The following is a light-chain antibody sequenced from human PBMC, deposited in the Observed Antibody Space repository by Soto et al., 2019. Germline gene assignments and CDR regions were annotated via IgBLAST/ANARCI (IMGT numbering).Light chain of an antibody. CDR3: QQTYSPPYG. CDR1: QNIDNY. J-gene: IGKJ2*01. Sequence: DLQMTQSPVSLSASVGDRVTITCRASQNIDNYLNWYQQRPGKAPNLLIYVISNLQTGVPSRFSGSGSGTDFTLTISSLQPEDFATYYCQQTYSPPYGFGQGTKLEIK. CDR2: VIS. V-gene: IGKV1-39*01.